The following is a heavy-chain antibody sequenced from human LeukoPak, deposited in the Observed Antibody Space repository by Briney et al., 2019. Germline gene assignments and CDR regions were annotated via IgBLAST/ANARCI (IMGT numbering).Heavy chain of an antibody. Sequence: ASVKVSCKASGYTFTGYYMHWVRQAPGQGPEWMGWINPNSCGTNYAQKFQGRVTMTRDKSISTAYMELSRLRSDDTAVYYCAIGESIRYYFDYWGQGTLVTVSS. V-gene: IGHV1-2*02. D-gene: IGHD3-10*01. CDR2: INPNSCGT. J-gene: IGHJ4*02. CDR1: GYTFTGYY. CDR3: AIGESIRYYFDY.